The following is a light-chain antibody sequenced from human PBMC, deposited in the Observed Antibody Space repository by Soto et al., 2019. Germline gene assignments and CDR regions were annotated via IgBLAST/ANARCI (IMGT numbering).Light chain of an antibody. Sequence: QSVLTQPASVSGSPGQSITISCTGTSGDIGTYNLVSWYQQHPGKAPTLMIFEVTRRPSGVSARFSGSKSGNTASLTISGLQPEDEADYYCCPYAGTFVFGPGTKVTVL. CDR2: EVT. CDR1: SGDIGTYNL. CDR3: CPYAGTFV. V-gene: IGLV2-23*02. J-gene: IGLJ1*01.